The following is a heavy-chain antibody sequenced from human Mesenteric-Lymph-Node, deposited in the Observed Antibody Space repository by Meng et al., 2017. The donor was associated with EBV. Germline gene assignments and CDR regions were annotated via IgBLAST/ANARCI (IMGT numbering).Heavy chain of an antibody. CDR1: GGSFSGFH. Sequence: QEPLPQWGAGLLKPSGTLSHNCAFYGGSFSGFHWTWIGQSPGRDLEWIGEINHSGFSKYNPSLKSRLTITLDTSKNQVSLTLGSVTAADTAVYYCARIRSIWGTYQNYYFDSWGQGTLVTVSS. CDR2: INHSGFS. D-gene: IGHD3-16*02. J-gene: IGHJ4*02. CDR3: ARIRSIWGTYQNYYFDS. V-gene: IGHV4-34*01.